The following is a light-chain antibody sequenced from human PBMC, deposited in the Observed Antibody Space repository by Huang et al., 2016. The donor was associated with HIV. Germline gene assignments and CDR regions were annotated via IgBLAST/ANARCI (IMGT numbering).Light chain of an antibody. CDR2: GAS. CDR3: QQYNNWPLT. Sequence: EIVMTQSPATLSVSPGERANLSCRASQSVSRALAWYQQKPGQTPRLLIYGASTRATGIPARFSGRGSGTEFTLTISSLQSEDFAVYYCQQYNNWPLTFGQGSKLEIK. V-gene: IGKV3-15*01. CDR1: QSVSRA. J-gene: IGKJ2*01.